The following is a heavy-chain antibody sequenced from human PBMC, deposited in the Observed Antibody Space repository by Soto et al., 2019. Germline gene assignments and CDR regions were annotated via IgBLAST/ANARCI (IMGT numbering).Heavy chain of an antibody. Sequence: SETLSLTCAVYGGSLSGYDWSWIRQPPGMGLEWIGEINHSGGTNYNPSLKSRVTISVDTSKNQFSLKLSSVTAADTAVYYCARVPDRWGQGTLVTVSS. CDR2: INHSGGT. CDR3: ARVPDR. V-gene: IGHV4-34*01. D-gene: IGHD2-2*01. J-gene: IGHJ5*02. CDR1: GGSLSGYD.